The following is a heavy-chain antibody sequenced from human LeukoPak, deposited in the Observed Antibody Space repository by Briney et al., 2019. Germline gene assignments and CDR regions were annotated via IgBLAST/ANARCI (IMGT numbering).Heavy chain of an antibody. CDR2: IYYSGST. CDR3: ARQGPLTTAVTTRTSPFDY. Sequence: PSETLSLTCTVSGGSISSSYWSWIRQPPGKGLEWLGYIYYSGSTNYNPSLKSRVTISVDTSKNQFSLKLNSVTAADTAVYYCARQGPLTTAVTTRTSPFDYWGQGTLVTVSS. D-gene: IGHD4-11*01. J-gene: IGHJ4*02. CDR1: GGSISSSY. V-gene: IGHV4-59*08.